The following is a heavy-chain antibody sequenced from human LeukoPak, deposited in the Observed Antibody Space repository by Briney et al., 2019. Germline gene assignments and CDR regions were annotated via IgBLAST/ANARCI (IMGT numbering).Heavy chain of an antibody. CDR2: IYYSGST. CDR3: ARGSYGYYYYYGMDV. V-gene: IGHV4-59*08. J-gene: IGHJ6*02. Sequence: SDTLSLTCTVSGGSISSYYWSWIRQPPGKGLEWIGYIYYSGSTNYNPSLKSRVTISVDTSKNQFSLKLSSVTAADTAVYYCARGSYGYYYYYGMDVWGQGTTVTVSS. CDR1: GGSISSYY. D-gene: IGHD5-18*01.